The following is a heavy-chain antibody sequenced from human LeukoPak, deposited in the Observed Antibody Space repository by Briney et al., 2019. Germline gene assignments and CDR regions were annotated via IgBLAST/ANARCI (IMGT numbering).Heavy chain of an antibody. CDR1: GGSISSYY. CDR3: ARAPLYYYDSSGYPRDPAYFDY. J-gene: IGHJ4*02. CDR2: IYYSGST. D-gene: IGHD3-22*01. V-gene: IGHV4-59*12. Sequence: SETLSLTCTVSGGSISSYYWSWIRQPPGKGLEWIGYIYYSGSTNYNPSLQSRVTISVDTSKNQFSLKLSSVTAADTAVYYCARAPLYYYDSSGYPRDPAYFDYWGQGTLVTVSS.